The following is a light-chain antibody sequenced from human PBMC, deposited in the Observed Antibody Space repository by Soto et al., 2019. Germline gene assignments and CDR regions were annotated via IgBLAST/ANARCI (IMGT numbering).Light chain of an antibody. V-gene: IGLV2-18*02. CDR3: SSYTSTSRYV. CDR1: SSDVGKYDR. Sequence: QSVLTQPPSVSGSPGQSVTISCTGTSSDVGKYDRVSWYQQPPGTAPTLIIYEVTNRPSGVPARFSGSKSGNTASLTISGLQAEDEADYYCSSYTSTSRYVFGAGTRSPS. CDR2: EVT. J-gene: IGLJ1*01.